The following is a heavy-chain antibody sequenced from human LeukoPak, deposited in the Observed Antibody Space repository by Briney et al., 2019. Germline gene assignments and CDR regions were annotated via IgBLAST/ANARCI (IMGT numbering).Heavy chain of an antibody. Sequence: GASVKVSCKASGYSFTCYYMHWVRQAPGQGLEWMGWINPYSGGTNYSQKFQGRVTMTRATSISTAYMELSRLRSDDTAVYYCAREAVAGTRDFDYWGQGTLVTVSP. CDR1: GYSFTCYY. V-gene: IGHV1-2*02. J-gene: IGHJ4*02. CDR3: AREAVAGTRDFDY. CDR2: INPYSGGT. D-gene: IGHD6-19*01.